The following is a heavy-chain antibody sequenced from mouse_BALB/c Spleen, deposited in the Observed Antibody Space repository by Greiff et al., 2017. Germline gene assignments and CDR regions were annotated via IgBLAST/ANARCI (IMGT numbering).Heavy chain of an antibody. Sequence: VQLKESGGGLVQPGGSLRLSCETSGFTFTDYYMSWVRQPPGKALEWLGFIRNKANGYTTEYSASVKGRFTISRDNSQSILYLQMNTLRAEDSATYYCARDRVLDYWGQGTTLTVSS. J-gene: IGHJ2*01. CDR1: GFTFTDYY. CDR2: IRNKANGYTT. V-gene: IGHV7-3*02. CDR3: ARDRVLDY.